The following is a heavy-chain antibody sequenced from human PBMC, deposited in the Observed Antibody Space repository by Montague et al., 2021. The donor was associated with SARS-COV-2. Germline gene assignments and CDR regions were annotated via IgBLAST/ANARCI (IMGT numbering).Heavy chain of an antibody. CDR2: IYYSGST. Sequence: SETLSLTCTVSGGSISSSSYYWGWIRQPPGKGLEWIGSIYYSGSTYYNPSLKSRVTISVDTSKNQFSLKLSSVTAADTAVYYCARHLVCCSSTSCYEGRFDPWGQGTLVTVSS. CDR3: ARHLVCCSSTSCYEGRFDP. V-gene: IGHV4-39*01. CDR1: GGSISSSSYY. D-gene: IGHD2-2*01. J-gene: IGHJ5*02.